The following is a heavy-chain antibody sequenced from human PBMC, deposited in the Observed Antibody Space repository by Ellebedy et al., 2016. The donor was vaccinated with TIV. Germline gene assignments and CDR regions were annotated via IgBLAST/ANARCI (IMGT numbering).Heavy chain of an antibody. CDR3: ARGGVIRGPDYFDY. CDR2: IYTSGST. D-gene: IGHD3-10*01. J-gene: IGHJ4*02. CDR1: GFTFTRNA. V-gene: IGHV4-4*07. Sequence: SQTLSLTCAASGFTFTRNAMSWIRQPAGKGLEWIGRIYTSGSTNYNPSLKSRVTMSVDTSKNQFSLKLSSVTAADTAVYYCARGGVIRGPDYFDYWGQGTLVTVSS.